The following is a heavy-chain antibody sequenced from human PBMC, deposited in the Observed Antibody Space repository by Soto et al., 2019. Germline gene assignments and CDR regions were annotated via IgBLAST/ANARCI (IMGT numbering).Heavy chain of an antibody. Sequence: GEALKISCKGSGYSFTIYLISCVRQMPGKGLEWMGRIDPSDSYTNSSPSFQGHVTISADKSISTAYLQWSSLKASDTAMYYCSRKRSGSGRIVDFHEMDVWGQGTTVTAP. D-gene: IGHD1-26*01. V-gene: IGHV5-10-1*01. CDR1: GYSFTIYL. CDR2: IDPSDSYT. J-gene: IGHJ6*02. CDR3: SRKRSGSGRIVDFHEMDV.